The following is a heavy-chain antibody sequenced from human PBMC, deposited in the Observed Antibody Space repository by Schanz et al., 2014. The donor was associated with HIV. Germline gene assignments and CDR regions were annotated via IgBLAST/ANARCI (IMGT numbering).Heavy chain of an antibody. J-gene: IGHJ4*02. D-gene: IGHD1-1*01. V-gene: IGHV3-23*01. Sequence: VQLLESGGGLVQPGGSLRLSCAASGFMFSSYGMGWVRQAPGKGLEWVSIIGSGGGRTYYADSVKSRFTISRDNAKNSLNLQLKSLRAEDTAVYYCARVATSGFFDDYWGQGTLVTVSS. CDR1: GFMFSSYG. CDR2: IGSGGGRT. CDR3: ARVATSGFFDDY.